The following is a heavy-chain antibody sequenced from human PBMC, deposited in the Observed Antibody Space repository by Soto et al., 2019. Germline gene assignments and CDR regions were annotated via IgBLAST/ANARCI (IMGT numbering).Heavy chain of an antibody. CDR1: GFTFSSYG. D-gene: IGHD3-10*01. V-gene: IGHV3-30*18. J-gene: IGHJ4*02. Sequence: ESGGGVVQPGRSLRLSCAASGFTFSSYGMHWVRQAPGKGLEWVAVISYDGSNKYYADSVKGRFTISRDNSKNTLYLQMNSLRAEDTAVYYCAKGSGSSDEYFDYWGQGTLVTVSS. CDR2: ISYDGSNK. CDR3: AKGSGSSDEYFDY.